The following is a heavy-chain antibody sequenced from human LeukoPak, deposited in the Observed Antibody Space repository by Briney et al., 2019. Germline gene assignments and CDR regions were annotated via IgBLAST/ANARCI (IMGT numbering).Heavy chain of an antibody. J-gene: IGHJ5*01. CDR1: GFTFSSYW. Sequence: GGSLSLSWAASGFTFSSYWMSWVRQAPGKGVEWVANIKQDGSEKYYVDSVKGRFTISRDNAKNSLYLQMNSLRAEDTAVYYCARGSSYYDFLSGSMFDSWGQGTLVTVSS. CDR3: ARGSSYYDFLSGSMFDS. CDR2: IKQDGSEK. D-gene: IGHD3-3*01. V-gene: IGHV3-7*03.